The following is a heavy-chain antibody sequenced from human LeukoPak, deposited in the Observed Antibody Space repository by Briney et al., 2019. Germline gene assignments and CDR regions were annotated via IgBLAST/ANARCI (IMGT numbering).Heavy chain of an antibody. V-gene: IGHV3-11*01. CDR1: GFTLRDYY. Sequence: GGSLRLSCAASGFTLRDYYMGWLRQAPGKGLEWISYISETGTTIYQPDSVKGRFSISRDNAKNSLFLQMNRLRPEDTAVYYCARTSYPWNWGQGTLVTVSS. D-gene: IGHD3-16*02. CDR3: ARTSYPWN. CDR2: ISETGTTI. J-gene: IGHJ4*02.